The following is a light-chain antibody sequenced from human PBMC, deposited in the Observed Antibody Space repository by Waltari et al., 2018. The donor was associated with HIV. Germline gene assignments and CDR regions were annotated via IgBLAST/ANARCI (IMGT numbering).Light chain of an antibody. CDR2: DDS. CDR1: NIGSKS. J-gene: IGLJ1*01. Sequence: SYVLTQPPSVSVAPGQTARITCGGNNIGSKSVHWYQQKPGKAPVLVVYDDSDRPSGIPERCSGSNSGNTATRTSSRVEAGDEADYYCQVWDSSSVAVFGTGTKVTVL. CDR3: QVWDSSSVAV. V-gene: IGLV3-21*02.